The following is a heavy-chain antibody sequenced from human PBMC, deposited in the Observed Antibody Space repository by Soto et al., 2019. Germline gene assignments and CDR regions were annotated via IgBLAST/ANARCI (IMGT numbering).Heavy chain of an antibody. Sequence: QVQLVQSGAEVKKPGASVKVSCKASGYTFTSYYMHWVRQAPGQGLEWMGIINPSGGSTSYAQKFQGRVTMTRDTSTSTVYMELSSLRSEDTAVYYFAMPRSSGWYEVGYWGQGTLVTVSS. CDR2: INPSGGST. CDR3: AMPRSSGWYEVGY. J-gene: IGHJ4*02. V-gene: IGHV1-46*03. CDR1: GYTFTSYY. D-gene: IGHD6-19*01.